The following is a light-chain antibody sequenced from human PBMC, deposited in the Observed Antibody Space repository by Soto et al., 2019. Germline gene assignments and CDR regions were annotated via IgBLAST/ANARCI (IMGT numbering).Light chain of an antibody. V-gene: IGKV3-20*01. J-gene: IGKJ1*01. CDR1: KSVSSSY. CDR2: GAS. Sequence: EIVLTQSPGTLSLSPGERATLSCRASKSVSSSYLAWYQQKPGQAPRLLIYGASSRATGIPDRFSGSGSGTDFPLTISRLEPEDCAVYYCQQYGSSWTFGQGTKVEIK. CDR3: QQYGSSWT.